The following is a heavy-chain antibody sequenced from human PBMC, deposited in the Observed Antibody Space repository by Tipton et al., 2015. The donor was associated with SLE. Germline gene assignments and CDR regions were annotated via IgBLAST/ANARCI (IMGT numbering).Heavy chain of an antibody. V-gene: IGHV4-59*12. CDR3: ARAQRGPIRAFDI. CDR2: IYYSGST. J-gene: IGHJ3*02. Sequence: TLSLTCTVSGGSISSYYWSWIRQPPGKGLEWIGYIYYSGSTNYNPSPKSRVTISVDTSKNQFSLKLSSVTAADTAVYYCARAQRGPIRAFDIWGQGTMVTVSS. CDR1: GGSISSYY. D-gene: IGHD3/OR15-3a*01.